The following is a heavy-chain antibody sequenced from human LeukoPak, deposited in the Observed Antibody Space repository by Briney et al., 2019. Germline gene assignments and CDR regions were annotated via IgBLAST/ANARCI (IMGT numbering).Heavy chain of an antibody. V-gene: IGHV1-18*01. D-gene: IGHD3-10*01. J-gene: IGHJ4*02. Sequence: ASVKVSCKTSGYTFASYGVSWVRQAPGQGLGWIAWISPYNGNTNYAQKLQGRVTLTTDTSTSTAYMELRSLRSDDTAVYYCARHYYGSGTYYHFDSWGQGTLVTVSS. CDR2: ISPYNGNT. CDR3: ARHYYGSGTYYHFDS. CDR1: GYTFASYG.